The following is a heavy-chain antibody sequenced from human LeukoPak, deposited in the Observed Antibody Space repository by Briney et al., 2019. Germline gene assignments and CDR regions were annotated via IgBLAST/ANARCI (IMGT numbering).Heavy chain of an antibody. CDR3: ARDRIAAPYYYYMDV. CDR1: GFTFSSYS. V-gene: IGHV3-21*01. J-gene: IGHJ6*03. Sequence: GGSLRLSCAASGFTFSSYSMNWVRQAPGKGLAWVSSICSSSSYIYYADSVKGRFTISRDNAKNSLYLQMNSLRAEDTAVYYCARDRIAAPYYYYMDVWGKGTTVTVSS. CDR2: ICSSSSYI. D-gene: IGHD6-6*01.